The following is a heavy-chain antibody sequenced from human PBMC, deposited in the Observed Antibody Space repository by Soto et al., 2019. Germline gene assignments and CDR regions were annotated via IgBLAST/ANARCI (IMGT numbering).Heavy chain of an antibody. CDR1: GGSISSGDYY. V-gene: IGHV4-30-4*01. Sequence: SETLSLTCTVSGGSISSGDYYWSWIRQPPGKGLEWIGYIYYSGSTYYNPSLKSRVTISVDTSKNQLSLKLSSVTAADTAVYYCARVDTAMAYENWFDPWGQGTLVTVSS. D-gene: IGHD5-18*01. CDR2: IYYSGST. CDR3: ARVDTAMAYENWFDP. J-gene: IGHJ5*02.